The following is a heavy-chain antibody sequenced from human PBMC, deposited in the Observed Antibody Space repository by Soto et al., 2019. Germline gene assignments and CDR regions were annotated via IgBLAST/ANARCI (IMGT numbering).Heavy chain of an antibody. J-gene: IGHJ3*02. D-gene: IGHD2-15*01. V-gene: IGHV3-30*18. CDR2: ISYDGTNN. CDR3: AKGDCSGGSCYFSAFDI. Sequence: QVQLVESGGGVVQPGRSLRLSCAASGFTFSSYGMHWVRQAPGKGLEWVAVISYDGTNNYYTESVKGRFTISRDNSKNTLSLQMNSLRAEDTAVYFCAKGDCSGGSCYFSAFDIWGQGTMVTVSS. CDR1: GFTFSSYG.